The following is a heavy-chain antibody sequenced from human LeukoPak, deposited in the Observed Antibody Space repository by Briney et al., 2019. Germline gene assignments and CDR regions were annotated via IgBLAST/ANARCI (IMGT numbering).Heavy chain of an antibody. CDR1: GLSVSNNY. D-gene: IGHD3-10*01. V-gene: IGHV3-15*04. Sequence: PGGSLRLSCVASGLSVSNNYIRWIRQAPGKGLEWVGRIESKTDGGTTDYAAPVKGRFTISRDDSTNTLYLQMNSLKSEDTAVYYCTTYGSGRKFDYWGQGILVTVSS. CDR3: TTYGSGRKFDY. CDR2: IESKTDGGTT. J-gene: IGHJ4*02.